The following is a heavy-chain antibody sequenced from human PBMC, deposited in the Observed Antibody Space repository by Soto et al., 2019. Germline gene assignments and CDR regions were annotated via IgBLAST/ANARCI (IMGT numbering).Heavy chain of an antibody. CDR2: ISYAGSNK. D-gene: IGHD6-19*01. CDR3: ARDPFVSSGWYAEYFQH. J-gene: IGHJ1*01. CDR1: GFTISSYS. Sequence: GGSLRLSCAASGFTISSYSMHWVRQAPGKGLEWVAVISYAGSNKYYADSVKGRFTISRENSKNTLYLQMNSLRAEDTAVYYCARDPFVSSGWYAEYFQHWGQGTLVTVSS. V-gene: IGHV3-30-3*01.